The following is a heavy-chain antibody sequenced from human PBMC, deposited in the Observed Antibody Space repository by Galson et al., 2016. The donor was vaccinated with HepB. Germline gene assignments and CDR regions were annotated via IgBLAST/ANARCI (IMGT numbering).Heavy chain of an antibody. J-gene: IGHJ6*02. Sequence: SETLSLTCTVSGGSISSSSYYWGWIRQPPRKGLEWIGTIYYSGNKYYNPSLKSRVTISVDTSKNQFSLKLSSVTAADTAVYYCARQRLAGSRWYVAWYYYSAVDVWGQGTTVSVSS. D-gene: IGHD6-13*01. CDR2: IYYSGNK. V-gene: IGHV4-39*01. CDR3: ARQRLAGSRWYVAWYYYSAVDV. CDR1: GGSISSSSYY.